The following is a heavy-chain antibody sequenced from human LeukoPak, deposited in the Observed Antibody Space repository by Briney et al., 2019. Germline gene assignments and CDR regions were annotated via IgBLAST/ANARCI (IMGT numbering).Heavy chain of an antibody. J-gene: IGHJ4*02. Sequence: GGSLRLSCAASGFTFSSYSMNWVRQAPGKGLEWVSSISSSSSYIYYADSVKGRFTISRDNAKNSLYLQMNSLRAEDTAVYYCARDGQAAAGEYFDYWGQGTLVTVSS. CDR3: ARDGQAAAGEYFDY. V-gene: IGHV3-21*01. CDR1: GFTFSSYS. D-gene: IGHD6-13*01. CDR2: ISSSSSYI.